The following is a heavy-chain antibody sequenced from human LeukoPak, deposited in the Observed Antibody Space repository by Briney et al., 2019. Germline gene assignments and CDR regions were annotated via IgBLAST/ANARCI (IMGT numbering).Heavy chain of an antibody. CDR3: ARADDSSGYRPSDY. D-gene: IGHD3-22*01. J-gene: IGHJ4*02. CDR1: GFTFSNYW. CDR2: MNQDGGEK. V-gene: IGHV3-7*04. Sequence: PGGPLRLSCIASGFTFSNYWMRWVRQAPGKGLEWVANMNQDGGEKYYVDSVKGRFTISRDNVKNSLYLQMNSLRAEDTAIYYCARADDSSGYRPSDYWGQGTLVTVSS.